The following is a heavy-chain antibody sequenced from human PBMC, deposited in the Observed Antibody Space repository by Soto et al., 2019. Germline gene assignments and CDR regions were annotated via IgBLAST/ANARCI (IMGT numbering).Heavy chain of an antibody. CDR2: INAGNGNT. CDR3: ARGHLAVVPVASWFYYMDV. CDR1: GYTFTNYA. D-gene: IGHD2-2*01. V-gene: IGHV1-3*01. J-gene: IGHJ6*03. Sequence: QVQLVQSGAEVEKPGASVKVSCKASGYTFTNYAVHWVRQAPGQRLEWMGWINAGNGNTRFSQNLQGRVTITMDTSARTVYVELSSLRSEDTAVYYCARGHLAVVPVASWFYYMDVWGKGTTVTVSS.